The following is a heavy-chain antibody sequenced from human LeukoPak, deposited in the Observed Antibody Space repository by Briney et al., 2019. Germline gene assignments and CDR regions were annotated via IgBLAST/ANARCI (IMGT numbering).Heavy chain of an antibody. D-gene: IGHD3-10*01. CDR2: ISNSGGST. CDR3: AKDPKYYVSGSSLSDY. J-gene: IGHJ4*02. CDR1: GFTFSNYA. V-gene: IGHV3-23*01. Sequence: GGSLRLSCAASGFTFSNYAMSWVRQAPGKGLEWVSAISNSGGSTFYADSVEGRFTISRDNSKNTLYLRMNSLRAEDTAVYYCAKDPKYYVSGSSLSDYWGQGALVTVSS.